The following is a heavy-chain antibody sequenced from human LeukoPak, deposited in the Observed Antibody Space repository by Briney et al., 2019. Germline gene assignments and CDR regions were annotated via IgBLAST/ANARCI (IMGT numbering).Heavy chain of an antibody. J-gene: IGHJ6*04. CDR1: GGTFSSYA. CDR2: VIPIFGTA. D-gene: IGHD1-1*01. Sequence: ASVKVSCTASGGTFSSYAISWVRQAPGQRLEWMGGVIPIFGTANYAQKFQGRVTITADESTSTAYMELSSPRSEDTAVYYCAREVGTNSPLHYGMDVWGKGTTVTVSS. V-gene: IGHV1-69*13. CDR3: AREVGTNSPLHYGMDV.